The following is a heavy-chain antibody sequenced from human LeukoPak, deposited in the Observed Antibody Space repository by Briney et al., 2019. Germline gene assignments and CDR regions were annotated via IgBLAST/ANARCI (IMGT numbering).Heavy chain of an antibody. Sequence: PSETLSLTCTVSGGSISSGGYYWSWIRQHPGKGLEWIGYIYYSGSTYYNPSLKSRVTISVDTSKNQFSLKLSSVTAADTAVYYCAAEYYDFWSGYDAWGQGTLVTASS. V-gene: IGHV4-31*03. CDR2: IYYSGST. J-gene: IGHJ5*02. D-gene: IGHD3-3*01. CDR1: GGSISSGGYY. CDR3: AAEYYDFWSGYDA.